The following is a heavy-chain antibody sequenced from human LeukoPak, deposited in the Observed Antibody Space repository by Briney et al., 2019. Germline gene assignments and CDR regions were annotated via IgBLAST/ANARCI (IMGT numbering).Heavy chain of an antibody. D-gene: IGHD3-16*01. V-gene: IGHV3-15*01. CDR3: TTDRWTLIAPRGYYYYYYMDV. Sequence: GGSLRLSCAASGFTFSNAWMSWVRQAPGKGLEWVGRIKSKTDGGTTDYAAPVKGRFTISRDDSKNTLYLQMNSLKTEDTAVYYCTTDRWTLIAPRGYYYYYYMDVWGKGTTVTVSS. CDR1: GFTFSNAW. CDR2: IKSKTDGGTT. J-gene: IGHJ6*03.